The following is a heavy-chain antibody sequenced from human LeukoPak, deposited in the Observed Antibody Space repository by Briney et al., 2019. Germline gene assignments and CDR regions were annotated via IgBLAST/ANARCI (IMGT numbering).Heavy chain of an antibody. D-gene: IGHD3-10*01. CDR2: ISGSGGST. CDR1: GFTFSSYA. J-gene: IGHJ1*01. V-gene: IGHV3-23*01. CDR3: AKGSGSGIFEDFQH. Sequence: PGGSLRLSCAASGFTFSSYAMSWVRQTPGKGLEWVSAISGSGGSTYYADSVKGRFTISRDNSKNTLYLQMNSLRAEDTAVYYCAKGSGSGIFEDFQHWGQGTLVTVSS.